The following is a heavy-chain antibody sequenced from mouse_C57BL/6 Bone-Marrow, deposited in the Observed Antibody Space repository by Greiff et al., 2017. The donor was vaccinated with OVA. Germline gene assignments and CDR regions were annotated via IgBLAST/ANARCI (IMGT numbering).Heavy chain of an antibody. V-gene: IGHV5-4*01. D-gene: IGHD2-5*01. CDR3: ARDKSNYPYYYAMDY. CDR1: GFTFSSYA. J-gene: IGHJ4*01. Sequence: EVQGVESGGGLVKPGGSLKLSCAASGFTFSSYAMSWVRQTPEKRLEWVATISDGGSYTYYPDNVKGRFTISRDNAKNNLYLQMSHLKSEDTAMYYCARDKSNYPYYYAMDYWGQGTSVTVSS. CDR2: ISDGGSYT.